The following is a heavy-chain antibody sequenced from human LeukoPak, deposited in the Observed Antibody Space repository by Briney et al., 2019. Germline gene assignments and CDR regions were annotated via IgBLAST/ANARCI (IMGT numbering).Heavy chain of an antibody. CDR3: ASSRDCSGGSCYGLYGMDV. D-gene: IGHD2-15*01. J-gene: IGHJ6*02. CDR1: GYSFTSYW. CDR2: IYPGDSDT. Sequence: GESLKISCKGSGYSFTSYWIGWVRQMPGKGLEWMGIIYPGDSDTRYSPSFQGQVTISADKSISTAYLQWSSLKASDTAMYYCASSRDCSGGSCYGLYGMDVWGQGTTVTVS. V-gene: IGHV5-51*01.